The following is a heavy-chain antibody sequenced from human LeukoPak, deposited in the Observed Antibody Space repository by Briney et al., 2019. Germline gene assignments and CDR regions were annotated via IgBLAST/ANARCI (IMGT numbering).Heavy chain of an antibody. Sequence: AVTVSCMASGGTFSSYAISWVRQAPGQGLEWMGRIIPILGIANYAQTFQGRVTITTDKSTSTAYMEPSSLRSEDTAVYYCARDYEYYYDSRKYFDYWGQGTLVTVSS. CDR2: IIPILGIA. D-gene: IGHD3-22*01. J-gene: IGHJ4*02. V-gene: IGHV1-69*10. CDR1: GGTFSSYA. CDR3: ARDYEYYYDSRKYFDY.